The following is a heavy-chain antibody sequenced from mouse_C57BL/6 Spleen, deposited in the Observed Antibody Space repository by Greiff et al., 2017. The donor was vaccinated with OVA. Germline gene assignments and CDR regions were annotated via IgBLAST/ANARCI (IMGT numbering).Heavy chain of an antibody. D-gene: IGHD1-1*01. CDR1: GFTFSSYG. J-gene: IGHJ3*01. CDR2: ISSGGSYT. CDR3: ARQSYGTTWFAY. Sequence: EVQGVESGGDLVKPGGSLKLSCAASGFTFSSYGMSWVRQTPDKRLEWVATISSGGSYTYYPDSVKGRFTISRDNAKNTLYLQMSRLKSEDTAMYYCARQSYGTTWFAYWGQGTLVTVSA. V-gene: IGHV5-6*01.